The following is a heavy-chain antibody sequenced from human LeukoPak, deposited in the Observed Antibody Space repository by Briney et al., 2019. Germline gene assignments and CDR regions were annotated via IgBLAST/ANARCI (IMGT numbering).Heavy chain of an antibody. D-gene: IGHD3-22*01. V-gene: IGHV3-23*01. CDR2: ISGSGGST. CDR3: AKPRGYYDSSGYSGFDY. Sequence: GGSLRLSCVVSGFTFSNYWMHWVRQAPGKGLEWVSAISGSGGSTYYADSVKGRFTISRDNSKNTLYLQMNSLRAEDTAVYYCAKPRGYYDSSGYSGFDYWGQGTLVTVSS. J-gene: IGHJ4*02. CDR1: GFTFSNYW.